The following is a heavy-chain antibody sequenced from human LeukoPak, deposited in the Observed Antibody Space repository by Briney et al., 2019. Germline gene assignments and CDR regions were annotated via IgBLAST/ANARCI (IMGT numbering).Heavy chain of an antibody. D-gene: IGHD3-16*01. J-gene: IGHJ4*02. V-gene: IGHV4-59*08. CDR3: ARHTYAHPFDS. Sequence: PSETLSLTCTVSGVSISSSYWSWVRQPPGKGLEWVGYIYYSGDSNYNPSLKSRATISVDTSKSQFSLKVSSVTAADTAIYYCARHTYAHPFDSWGQGTPVTVSS. CDR1: GVSISSSY. CDR2: IYYSGDS.